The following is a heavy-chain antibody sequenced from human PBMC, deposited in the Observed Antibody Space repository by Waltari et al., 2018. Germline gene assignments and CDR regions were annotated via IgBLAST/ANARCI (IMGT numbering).Heavy chain of an antibody. Sequence: DVQLAEYGGGLVQPGGSLRLSCVASGFSFGYSAMNWGRQATGKAPEWVAIISGTGDGTFYSNSVRGRFTISRDNSRNTLYLQMNDLKTEDTAVYYCTKDAYDSPNHYPPTWFDPWGHGTLVTVSS. CDR3: TKDAYDSPNHYPPTWFDP. CDR2: ISGTGDGT. CDR1: GFSFGYSA. J-gene: IGHJ5*02. D-gene: IGHD3-10*01. V-gene: IGHV3-23*04.